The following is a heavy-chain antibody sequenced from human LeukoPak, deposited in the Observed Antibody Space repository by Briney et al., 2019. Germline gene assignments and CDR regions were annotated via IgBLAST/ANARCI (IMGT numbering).Heavy chain of an antibody. D-gene: IGHD3-10*01. CDR3: ARSGSYPPWALNWFDP. Sequence: PSETLSLTCTVSGDSIIGSSFLWGWVRQPPGKGLEWLGSIFFRGTTYYNPSLKSRVTISVDTAKSQLFLSLRSVIAADAAVYYCARSGSYPPWALNWFDPWGPGTLVTVSS. V-gene: IGHV4-39*01. CDR1: GDSIIGSSFL. CDR2: IFFRGTT. J-gene: IGHJ5*02.